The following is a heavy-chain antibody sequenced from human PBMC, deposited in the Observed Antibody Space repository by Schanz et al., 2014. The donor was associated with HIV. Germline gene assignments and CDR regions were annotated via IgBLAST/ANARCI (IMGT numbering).Heavy chain of an antibody. CDR2: ISYDGANK. V-gene: IGHV3-30*03. CDR1: GFTFSSFG. J-gene: IGHJ3*02. Sequence: QVQLVESGGGVVRPGRSLRLSCAASGFTFSSFGMHWVRQAPGKGLGWVAVISYDGANKKFEDSVKGRLTISRDNSKNTLYLQMKSLRAEDTAVYYCARETILPGAFDIWGQGTTVTVSS. CDR3: ARETILPGAFDI.